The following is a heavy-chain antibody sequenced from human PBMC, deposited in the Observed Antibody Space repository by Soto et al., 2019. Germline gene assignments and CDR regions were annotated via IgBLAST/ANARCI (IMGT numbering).Heavy chain of an antibody. CDR3: ARAREDCTNGVCSLYYYYYYMDV. J-gene: IGHJ6*03. CDR1: GYTFTCYY. D-gene: IGHD2-8*01. Sequence: ASVKVSCKASGYTFTCYYMHWVRQAPGQGLEWMGWINPNSGGTNYAQKFQGGVTMTRDTSISTAYMELSRLRSDDTAVYYCARAREDCTNGVCSLYYYYYYMDVWGKGTTVTVSS. CDR2: INPNSGGT. V-gene: IGHV1-2*02.